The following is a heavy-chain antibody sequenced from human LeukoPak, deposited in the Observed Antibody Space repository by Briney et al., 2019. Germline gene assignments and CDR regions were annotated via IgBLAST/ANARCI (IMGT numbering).Heavy chain of an antibody. D-gene: IGHD6-13*01. J-gene: IGHJ4*02. Sequence: GGSLRLSCAASGFTFSSYGMHWVRQAPGKGLVWVAFIRYDGSNKYYADSVKSRFTISRDNSKNSLYLQMNSLRADDTAVYYCARDRSSTWSLDYWGQGTLVTVSS. CDR2: IRYDGSNK. CDR1: GFTFSSYG. CDR3: ARDRSSTWSLDY. V-gene: IGHV3-30*02.